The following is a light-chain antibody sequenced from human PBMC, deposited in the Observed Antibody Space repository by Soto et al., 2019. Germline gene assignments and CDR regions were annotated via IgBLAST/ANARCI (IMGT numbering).Light chain of an antibody. V-gene: IGKV3-11*01. CDR1: QSVSSY. Sequence: EIVLSQSPGTLSLSPGERATLSCRASQSVSSYLAWYQQKPGQAPRLLIYDASNGATGIPARFSGSGSGTDFTLTIGSLEPEDFAVYYCQQRSYWLITFGQGTRLEIK. CDR3: QQRSYWLIT. CDR2: DAS. J-gene: IGKJ5*01.